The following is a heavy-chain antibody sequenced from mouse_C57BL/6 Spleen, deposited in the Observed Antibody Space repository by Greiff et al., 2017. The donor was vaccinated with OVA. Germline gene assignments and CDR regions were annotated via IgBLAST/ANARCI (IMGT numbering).Heavy chain of an antibody. V-gene: IGHV3-1*01. J-gene: IGHJ4*01. Sequence: EVQLQQSGPGMVKPSQSLSLTCTVTGYSITSGYDWHWIRHFPGNKLEWMGYISYSGSTNYNPSLKSRISITHDTSKNHFFLKLNSVTTEDTATYYCARDGPGGAMDYWGQGTSVTVSS. CDR2: ISYSGST. CDR3: ARDGPGGAMDY. CDR1: GYSITSGYD.